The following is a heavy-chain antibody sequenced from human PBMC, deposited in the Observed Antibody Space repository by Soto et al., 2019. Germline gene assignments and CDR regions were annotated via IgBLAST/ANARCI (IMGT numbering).Heavy chain of an antibody. CDR1: GVTFSSYA. Sequence: HPAGSLRLSCAASGVTFSSYAMTWVRQAPGKGLEWVSAISGSGGSTYYADSVKGRFTISRDNSKNTLYLQMNSLRAEDTAVYYCAKDPSPDSGYDFWFDYWGQRTLVTVSS. D-gene: IGHD5-12*01. J-gene: IGHJ5*01. CDR3: AKDPSPDSGYDFWFDY. V-gene: IGHV3-23*01. CDR2: ISGSGGST.